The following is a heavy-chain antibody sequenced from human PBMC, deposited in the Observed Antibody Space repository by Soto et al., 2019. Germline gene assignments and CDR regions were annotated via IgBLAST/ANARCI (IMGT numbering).Heavy chain of an antibody. CDR3: ARESPWCGGSCFFDY. CDR1: LCTFTRYY. V-gene: IGHV1-46*03. J-gene: IGHJ4*02. CDR2: INPSSGST. D-gene: IGHD2-15*01. Sequence: GSAVKVSCKASLCTFTRYYMHWGRQAPGQGLEWMGIINPSSGSTSYAQKFQGRVTMTRDTSTSTVYMELSSLRSEDTAVYYCARESPWCGGSCFFDYWGQGTLVTVSS.